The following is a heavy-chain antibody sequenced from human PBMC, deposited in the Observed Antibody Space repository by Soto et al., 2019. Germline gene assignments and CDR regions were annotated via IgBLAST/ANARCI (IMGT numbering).Heavy chain of an antibody. CDR1: GFTFSSYG. V-gene: IGHV3-30*18. D-gene: IGHD4-17*01. CDR2: ILYDGSLK. J-gene: IGHJ4*02. Sequence: GGSLRLSCAASGFTFSSYGMHWVRQAPGKGLEWVAVILYDGSLKYYTDSVKGRFTISRDNSKNTLYLQMSSLRAEDTAVYYCAKGGNDYNDYVFPSFDYWGQGTLVTVSS. CDR3: AKGGNDYNDYVFPSFDY.